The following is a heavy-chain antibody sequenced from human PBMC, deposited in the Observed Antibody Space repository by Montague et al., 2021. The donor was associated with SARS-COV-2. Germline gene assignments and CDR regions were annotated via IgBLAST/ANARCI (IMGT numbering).Heavy chain of an antibody. CDR3: ARLGDELVPSPILGVGPYYSYYYMDV. D-gene: IGHD3-10*01. J-gene: IGHJ6*03. CDR2: IYHGGST. CDR1: GGSFSTYS. Sequence: SETLSLTCAVHGGSFSTYSWNWIRQPPGKGLEWIGEIYHGGSTNXNPSLKSRVTISADTSKNQFSLKLTSVAAADTAVYYCARLGDELVPSPILGVGPYYSYYYMDVWGKGTTVTVSS. V-gene: IGHV4-34*01.